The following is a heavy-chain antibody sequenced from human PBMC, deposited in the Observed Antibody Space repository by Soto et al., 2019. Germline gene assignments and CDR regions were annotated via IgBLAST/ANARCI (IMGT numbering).Heavy chain of an antibody. J-gene: IGHJ5*02. V-gene: IGHV2-70*01. CDR3: ARIRDSGSYLKNYFDD. Sequence: SGPTLVNPTPTLKLTCTFSGFSLSTSGMCVSWIRQPPGKALEWLALIDWDDDKYYSTSLKTRLTISKDTSKNQVFLTMTNMDPVDTATYYCARIRDSGSYLKNYFDDWGQGTLVTVSS. CDR2: IDWDDDK. D-gene: IGHD1-26*01. CDR1: GFSLSTSGMC.